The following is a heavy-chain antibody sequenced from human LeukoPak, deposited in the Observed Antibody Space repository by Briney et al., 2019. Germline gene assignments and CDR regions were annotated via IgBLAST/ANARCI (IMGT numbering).Heavy chain of an antibody. J-gene: IGHJ6*03. CDR2: IYSGGNT. CDR1: GFTVSSNY. Sequence: AGGSLRLSCAASGFTVSSNYMNWVRQAPGKGLEWVSVIYSGGNTYYADSVKGRFTISRDNSKNTLYLQMNSLRAEDTGVYYRARALHSYSYYIAVWGKGTTVTVSS. V-gene: IGHV3-53*01. D-gene: IGHD5-24*01. CDR3: ARALHSYSYYIAV.